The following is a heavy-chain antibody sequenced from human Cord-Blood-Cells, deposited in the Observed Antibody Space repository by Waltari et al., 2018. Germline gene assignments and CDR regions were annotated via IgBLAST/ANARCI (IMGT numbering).Heavy chain of an antibody. J-gene: IGHJ4*02. Sequence: EVQLVESGGGLVQPGRSLRLSCAASGFPFDDYAMHWFRQAPGKGLEWVSGISWNSGSIGYADSVKGRFTISRDNAKNSLYLQMNSLRAEDTALYYCAKDIGGDIVLMVYAYWGQGTLVIVSS. CDR1: GFPFDDYA. V-gene: IGHV3-9*01. CDR2: ISWNSGSI. D-gene: IGHD2-8*01. CDR3: AKDIGGDIVLMVYAY.